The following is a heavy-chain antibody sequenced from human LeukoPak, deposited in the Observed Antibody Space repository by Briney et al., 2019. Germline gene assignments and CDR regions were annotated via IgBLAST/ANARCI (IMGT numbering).Heavy chain of an antibody. J-gene: IGHJ6*02. CDR3: TRDLMDYDVSTGLHHYYMDV. Sequence: GGSLRLSCAASGFTFSSYSMNWVRRAPGKGLEWVSSISSSSSYIYYADSVKGRFTISRDNAKNSLYLQMNSLRAEDTAVYYCTRDLMDYDVSTGLHHYYMDVWGQGTTVTVSS. V-gene: IGHV3-21*01. D-gene: IGHD3-9*01. CDR1: GFTFSSYS. CDR2: ISSSSSYI.